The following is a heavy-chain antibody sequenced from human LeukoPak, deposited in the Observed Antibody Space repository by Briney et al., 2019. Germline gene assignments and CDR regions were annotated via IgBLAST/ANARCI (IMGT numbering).Heavy chain of an antibody. CDR2: ISSSTSYT. V-gene: IGHV3-11*03. CDR3: ATSKRDYFDY. J-gene: IGHJ4*02. CDR1: GFTFSDYY. Sequence: PGGSLRLSCAASGFTFSDYYMSWIRQAPGKGVEWVSYISSSTSYTNYADSVKGRFTISRENAKNSLYLQMNSLRAEDTAVYYCATSKRDYFDYWGQGTLVTVSS.